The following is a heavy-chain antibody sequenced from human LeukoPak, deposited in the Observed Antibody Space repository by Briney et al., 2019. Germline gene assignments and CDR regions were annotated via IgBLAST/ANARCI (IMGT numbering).Heavy chain of an antibody. Sequence: GGSLRLSCEASGFTFSSFWMHWVRQAPGKGLVWAARIKGDGITTNYADPAKGRFTVSRDNAKNTVYLQMNSLRAEDTAVYYCAKDLHEIAADYWGQGTLVTVAS. V-gene: IGHV3-74*01. J-gene: IGHJ4*02. CDR2: IKGDGITT. CDR1: GFTFSSFW. CDR3: AKDLHEIAADY. D-gene: IGHD2-21*01.